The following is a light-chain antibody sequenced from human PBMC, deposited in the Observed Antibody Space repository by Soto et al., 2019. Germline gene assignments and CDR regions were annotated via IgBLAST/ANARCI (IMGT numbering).Light chain of an antibody. V-gene: IGKV1-33*01. CDR3: QQYEDLPLT. J-gene: IGKJ4*01. Sequence: DIQLTQSPSSLSASVGDRVTITCQASPDINNYLNWYQQKPGKAPKLLIFAASSVEPGVPSRFSGSGSGTHFTFTIRSLEPEDIATYHCQQYEDLPLTFGGGTRVELQ. CDR1: PDINNY. CDR2: AAS.